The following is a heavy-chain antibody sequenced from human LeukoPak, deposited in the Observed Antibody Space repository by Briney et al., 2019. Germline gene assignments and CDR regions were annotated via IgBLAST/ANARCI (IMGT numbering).Heavy chain of an antibody. CDR1: GFTFSTYW. D-gene: IGHD3-16*02. CDR2: IKPDGSQI. J-gene: IGHJ5*02. V-gene: IGHV3-7*01. Sequence: GGSLRLSCAASGFTFSTYWMTWVRQAPGKGLEWVANIKPDGSQIYYVDSVKGRFTISRDNSKNTLYLQMNSLRAEDTAVYYCAKDGAYYDYVWGSYRGGWFDPWGQGTLVTVSS. CDR3: AKDGAYYDYVWGSYRGGWFDP.